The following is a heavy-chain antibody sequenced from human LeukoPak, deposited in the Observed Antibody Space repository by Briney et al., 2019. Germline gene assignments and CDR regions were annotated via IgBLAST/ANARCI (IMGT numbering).Heavy chain of an antibody. CDR2: VNFDGTTT. CDR3: VRGVARAYYMDV. CDR1: GFTFSNYW. Sequence: GGSLRFYCAASGFTFSNYWLHWVRQAPGKGPVWVSRVNFDGTTTNYADSVKGRLTISRDNTKTTLYLQMNSLRAEDTAVYYCVRGVARAYYMDVWGKGTTVTVSS. J-gene: IGHJ6*03. V-gene: IGHV3-74*01. D-gene: IGHD2-15*01.